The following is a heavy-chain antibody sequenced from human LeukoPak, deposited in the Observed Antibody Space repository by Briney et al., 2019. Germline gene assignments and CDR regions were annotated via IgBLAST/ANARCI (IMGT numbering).Heavy chain of an antibody. J-gene: IGHJ3*02. CDR2: INPNSGGT. Sequence: ASVKVSCKASGYTFTGYYMHWVRQAPGQGLEWMGWINPNSGGTNYAQKFQGRVTMTRDTSISTAYMELSRLRSDDTAVYYCARVKYYYDSQSAFDIWGQGTMVTVSS. V-gene: IGHV1-2*02. CDR3: ARVKYYYDSQSAFDI. CDR1: GYTFTGYY. D-gene: IGHD3-22*01.